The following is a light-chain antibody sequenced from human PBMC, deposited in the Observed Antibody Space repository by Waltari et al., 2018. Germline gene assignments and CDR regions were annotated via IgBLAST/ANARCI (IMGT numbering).Light chain of an antibody. CDR1: TSNIGASFN. CDR3: QSYDSSLRDYV. V-gene: IGLV1-40*01. Sequence: QSVLPQPPSLSGAPGQRVSIPCTGSTSNIGASFNVHWYLQLPGTGPKLLIYDNNNRPSGVPDRFSGSKSGTSASLAITGLQAEDEADYYCQSYDSSLRDYVFGTGTKVTVL. CDR2: DNN. J-gene: IGLJ1*01.